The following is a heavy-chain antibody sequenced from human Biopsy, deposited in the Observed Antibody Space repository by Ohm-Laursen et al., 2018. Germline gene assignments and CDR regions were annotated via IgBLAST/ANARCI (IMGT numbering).Heavy chain of an antibody. D-gene: IGHD2-15*01. Sequence: ASVKVSRKASGYTFTGQYLHWARQVPGQGLEWMGWINPHSGTTKFAQDFQGRVTMTRDTSITTAYMELRRLRSDDTAVYYCAKGQDLRGGAEYFQHWGQGALVTVSS. CDR2: INPHSGTT. J-gene: IGHJ1*01. CDR1: GYTFTGQY. CDR3: AKGQDLRGGAEYFQH. V-gene: IGHV1-2*02.